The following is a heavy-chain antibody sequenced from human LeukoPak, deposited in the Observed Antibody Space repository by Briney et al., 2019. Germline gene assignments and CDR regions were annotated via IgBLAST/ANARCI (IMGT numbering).Heavy chain of an antibody. V-gene: IGHV1-8*01. J-gene: IGHJ4*02. D-gene: IGHD1-26*01. CDR1: GYTFTSYD. Sequence: ASVKVSCKASGYTFTSYDINWVRQATGQGLEWMGWMNPNSGNTGYAQKFQGRVTMTRNTSISTAYMELRSLRSDDTAVYYCASTHRSGSYYDYWGQGTLVTVSS. CDR2: MNPNSGNT. CDR3: ASTHRSGSYYDY.